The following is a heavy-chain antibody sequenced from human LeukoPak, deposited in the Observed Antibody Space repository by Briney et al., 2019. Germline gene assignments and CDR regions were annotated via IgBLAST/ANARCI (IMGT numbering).Heavy chain of an antibody. J-gene: IGHJ4*02. V-gene: IGHV3-48*01. CDR1: GFTFSSYS. D-gene: IGHD3-10*01. CDR3: VRDRYYAFDY. Sequence: GSLRLSCAASGFTFSSYSMNWVRQAPGKGLEWVSYISSRSSTIYYADSVKGRFTISRDNAKNSLYLQMNSLRAEDTAVYYCVRDRYYAFDYWGQGTLVTVSS. CDR2: ISSRSSTI.